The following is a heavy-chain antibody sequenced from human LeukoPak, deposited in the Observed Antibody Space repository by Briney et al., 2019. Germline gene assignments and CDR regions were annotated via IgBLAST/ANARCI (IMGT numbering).Heavy chain of an antibody. V-gene: IGHV4-59*01. CDR3: ARDPGAPYSGYDVGYWFDT. D-gene: IGHD5-12*01. CDR2: IYYSGST. J-gene: IGHJ5*02. Sequence: SETLSLTCTVSGGSISSFYWSWIRQPPGKGLEWIGYIYYSGSTNYNPSLKSRVTISVDTSKNQFSLKLSSVTAADTAVYYCARDPGAPYSGYDVGYWFDTCGQGTLVTVS. CDR1: GGSISSFY.